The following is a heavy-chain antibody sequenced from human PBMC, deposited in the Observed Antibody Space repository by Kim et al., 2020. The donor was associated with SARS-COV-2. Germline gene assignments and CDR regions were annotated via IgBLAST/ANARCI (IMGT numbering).Heavy chain of an antibody. CDR3: AKDMAYDSSPYGMDV. D-gene: IGHD3-22*01. Sequence: GGSLRLSCAASGFTFDDYAMHWVRQAPGKGLEWVSGISWNSGSIGYADSVKGRFTISRDNAKNSLYLQMNSLRAEDTALYYCAKDMAYDSSPYGMDVWGQGTTVTVSS. V-gene: IGHV3-9*01. CDR2: ISWNSGSI. J-gene: IGHJ6*02. CDR1: GFTFDDYA.